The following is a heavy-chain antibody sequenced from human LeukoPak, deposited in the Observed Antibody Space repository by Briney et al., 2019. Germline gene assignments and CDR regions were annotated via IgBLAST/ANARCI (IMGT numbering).Heavy chain of an antibody. V-gene: IGHV3-7*01. D-gene: IGHD2-2*01. CDR1: GFTFSNYW. J-gene: IGHJ4*02. CDR2: IKKDGSEK. Sequence: GGSLRLSCAASGFTFSNYWMTWVRQAPGKGLEWVANIKKDGSEKYYVDSVKGRFTISRDNAKNTLYLQMNRLRAEDTAVYYCVRGLGAYQFDYWGQGTLVTVSS. CDR3: VRGLGAYQFDY.